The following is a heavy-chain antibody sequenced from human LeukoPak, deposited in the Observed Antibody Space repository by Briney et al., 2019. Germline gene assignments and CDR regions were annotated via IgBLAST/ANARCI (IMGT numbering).Heavy chain of an antibody. CDR2: TYYSGST. V-gene: IGHV4-39*01. CDR3: ARRRGYKYGSGTYNNHYYYYYYMDV. CDR1: GGSISTSSYY. Sequence: PSETLSLTCTVSGGSISTSSYYWEWIRQPPGKGLEWIGSTYYSGSTYYNPSLKSRVTMSVHTSQNQFSLYLTSVTAADTAVYYCARRRGYKYGSGTYNNHYYYYYYMDVWGRGTTVSISS. J-gene: IGHJ6*03. D-gene: IGHD3-10*01.